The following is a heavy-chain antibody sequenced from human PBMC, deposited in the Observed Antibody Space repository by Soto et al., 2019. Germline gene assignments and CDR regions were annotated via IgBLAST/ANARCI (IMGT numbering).Heavy chain of an antibody. CDR1: GFNRHSNH. J-gene: IGHJ4*02. V-gene: IGHV3-53*01. Sequence: PGGSPEIPCAAPGFNRHSNHMRWVRQGPGKGLEWVSVIYSGGSTYYADSVKGRFTISRDNSKNTLYLQMNSLRAEDTAVYYCANPLLVLWFGEHQDDYWGQGTLVTVSS. CDR2: IYSGGST. D-gene: IGHD3-10*01. CDR3: ANPLLVLWFGEHQDDY.